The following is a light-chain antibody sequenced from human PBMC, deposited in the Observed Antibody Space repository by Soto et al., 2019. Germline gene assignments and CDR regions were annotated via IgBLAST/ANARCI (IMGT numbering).Light chain of an antibody. CDR2: GNS. J-gene: IGLJ1*01. V-gene: IGLV1-40*01. Sequence: QSVLTQPPSVSGAPGQRVTISCTGSSSNIGAHYDVHWYQQLPGTAPKLLIYGNSNRPSGVPDRFSGSKSGTSASLAITGLXAEDEADYYCRSYDNSLSVYVFGTGTKVTVL. CDR3: RSYDNSLSVYV. CDR1: SSNIGAHYD.